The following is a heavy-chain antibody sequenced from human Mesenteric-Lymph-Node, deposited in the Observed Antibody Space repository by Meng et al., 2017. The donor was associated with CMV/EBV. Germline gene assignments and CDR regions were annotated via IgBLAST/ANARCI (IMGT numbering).Heavy chain of an antibody. CDR1: GFTFSSYA. CDR3: ARDPRPFTAAAEYFQN. V-gene: IGHV3-30*04. Sequence: GESLKISCAASGFTFSSYAMHWVRQAPGKGLEWVAVISYDGSNKYYADSVKGRFTISRDNSKNTLYLQMNSLRAEDTAVYYCARDPRPFTAAAEYFQNWGQGTLVTVSS. D-gene: IGHD6-13*01. J-gene: IGHJ1*01. CDR2: ISYDGSNK.